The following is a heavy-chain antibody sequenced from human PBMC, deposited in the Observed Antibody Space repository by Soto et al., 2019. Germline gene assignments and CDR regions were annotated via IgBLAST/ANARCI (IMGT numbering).Heavy chain of an antibody. CDR1: GFTFSSYS. CDR2: ISSSSSTI. CDR3: ARGIAVAAADY. D-gene: IGHD6-19*01. V-gene: IGHV3-48*01. J-gene: IGHJ4*02. Sequence: EVQLVESGGGLVQPGGSLRLSCAASGFTFSSYSMNWVRQAPGKGLEWVSYISSSSSTIYYADSVKGRFTISRDNAKNSLYLQMNSLRAEDTAVYYCARGIAVAAADYWGQGTLVTVSS.